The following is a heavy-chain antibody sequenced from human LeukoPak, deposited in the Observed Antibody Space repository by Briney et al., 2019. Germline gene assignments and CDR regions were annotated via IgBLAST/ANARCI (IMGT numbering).Heavy chain of an antibody. CDR1: GFTFSSYS. V-gene: IGHV3-21*01. CDR2: ISSSSSYI. J-gene: IGHJ6*02. D-gene: IGHD1-26*01. CDR3: ARDFYGRPPPYYYYGMDV. Sequence: PGGSLRLSCAASGFTFSSYSMNWVRQAPGKGLEWVSSISSSSSYIYYADSVKGRFTISRDNAKNSLYLQMNSLRAEDTAVYYCARDFYGRPPPYYYYGMDVWGQGTTVTVSS.